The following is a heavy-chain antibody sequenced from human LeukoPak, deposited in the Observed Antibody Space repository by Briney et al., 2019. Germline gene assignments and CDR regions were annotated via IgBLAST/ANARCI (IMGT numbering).Heavy chain of an antibody. V-gene: IGHV4-39*07. CDR1: GGSISSSSYY. D-gene: IGHD1-26*01. Sequence: SETLSLTCTVSGGSISSSSYYWGWIRQPPGKGLEWIGSMYYSGSTYYNPSLKSRVTVSVDTSKNQFSLKLRSVTAADTAVYYCARSNSGSYFRGYFDYWGQGTLVTVSS. CDR2: MYYSGST. J-gene: IGHJ4*02. CDR3: ARSNSGSYFRGYFDY.